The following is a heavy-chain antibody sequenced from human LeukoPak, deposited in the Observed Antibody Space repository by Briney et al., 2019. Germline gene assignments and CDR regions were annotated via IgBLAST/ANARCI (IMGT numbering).Heavy chain of an antibody. V-gene: IGHV3-23*01. D-gene: IGHD6-13*01. CDR3: AKGAAAGKVDWFDP. Sequence: GGSLTLSCAASGFTFSKFAVMWVRQAPGAGLQWVSTITGYGATFYADSVTGRFTIFRDTSMNTLFLQMNSLGAEDTAVYYCAKGAAAGKVDWFDPRGQGTLVTVS. CDR2: ITGYGAT. J-gene: IGHJ5*02. CDR1: GFTFSKFA.